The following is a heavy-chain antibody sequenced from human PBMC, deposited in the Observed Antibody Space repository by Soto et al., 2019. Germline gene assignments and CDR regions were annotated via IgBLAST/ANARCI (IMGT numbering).Heavy chain of an antibody. CDR3: AKPGGYSYGTPYFDS. D-gene: IGHD5-18*01. CDR2: TSYDGSNK. Sequence: GGSLRLCCTASGFVFRDYSMHWVRQAPAKGLEWMALTSYDGSNKFHVDSVKGRFTISRDNSKNTLYLQMNGLRPEDSAVYYCAKPGGYSYGTPYFDSWGQGALVTVSS. V-gene: IGHV3-30*18. J-gene: IGHJ4*02. CDR1: GFVFRDYS.